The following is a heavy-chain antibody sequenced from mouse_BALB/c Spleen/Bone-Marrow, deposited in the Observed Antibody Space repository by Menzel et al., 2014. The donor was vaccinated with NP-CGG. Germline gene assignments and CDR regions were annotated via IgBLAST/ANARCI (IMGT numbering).Heavy chain of an antibody. CDR3: AKHRSVYPYAMDY. J-gene: IGHJ4*01. CDR1: GFSLSDYG. V-gene: IGHV2-6-5*01. D-gene: IGHD2-14*01. CDR2: IWGGGKE. Sequence: QVQLQQSGPGLVAPSQSLSITCTVSGFSLSDYGVSWIRQSPGKGLEWLGVIWGGGKEYYNSVLKSRLSINKDNSKSQVILKMYSLQTDDTAIYYCAKHRSVYPYAMDYWGQGTSVSVSS.